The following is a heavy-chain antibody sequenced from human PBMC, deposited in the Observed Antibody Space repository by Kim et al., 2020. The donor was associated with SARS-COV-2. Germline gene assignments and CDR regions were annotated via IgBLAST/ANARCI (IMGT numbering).Heavy chain of an antibody. CDR2: ISSNGGST. J-gene: IGHJ3*02. CDR3: VKLYYYGSGSVGYAFDI. V-gene: IGHV3-64D*06. CDR1: GFTFSSYA. Sequence: GGSLRLSCSASGFTFSSYAMHWVRQAPGKGLEYVSAISSNGGSTYYADSVKGRFTISRDNSKNTLYLQMSSLRAEDTAVYYCVKLYYYGSGSVGYAFDIWGQGTMVTVSS. D-gene: IGHD3-10*01.